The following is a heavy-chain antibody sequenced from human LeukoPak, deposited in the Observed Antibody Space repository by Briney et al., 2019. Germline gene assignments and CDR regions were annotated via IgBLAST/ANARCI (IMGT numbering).Heavy chain of an antibody. J-gene: IGHJ4*02. CDR2: IYYSGST. D-gene: IGHD3-22*01. V-gene: IGHV4-30-4*01. Sequence: SETLSLTCTVSGGSISSGGYYWSWIRQPPGKGLEWIGYIYYSGSTYSNPSLRSRVTISIDTSKNHFSLKLNSVTAADTAVYYCARGDSSGYYYDYWGQGTLVTVSS. CDR3: ARGDSSGYYYDY. CDR1: GGSISSGGYY.